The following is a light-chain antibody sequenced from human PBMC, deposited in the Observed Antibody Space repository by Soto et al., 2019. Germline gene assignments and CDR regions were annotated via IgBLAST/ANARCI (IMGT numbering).Light chain of an antibody. CDR1: SSDVGGYNY. J-gene: IGLJ2*01. CDR3: CSDAGNGV. V-gene: IGLV2-11*01. Sequence: QSVLTQPRSVSGSPGQSVTISCTGTSSDVGGYNYVSWYQQHPGKAPKLMIYDVSKRPSGVPDRFSGSKSGNTASLTISGLQAEDEADYYCCSDAGNGVFGGGTKLTVL. CDR2: DVS.